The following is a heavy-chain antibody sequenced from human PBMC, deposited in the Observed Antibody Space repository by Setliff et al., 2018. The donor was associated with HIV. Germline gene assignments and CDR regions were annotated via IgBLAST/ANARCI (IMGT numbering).Heavy chain of an antibody. CDR1: GGSISSYY. CDR2: IYYSGST. D-gene: IGHD3-10*01. V-gene: IGHV4-59*01. J-gene: IGHJ4*02. CDR3: ARGRDKYGPIDY. Sequence: PSETLSLTCTVSGGSISSYYWSWIRQPPGKGLEWIGYIYYSGSTNYNPSLKSRVTISVDTSRSQFSLKLSSVTAAGTAVYYCARGRDKYGPIDYWGQGTLVTVSS.